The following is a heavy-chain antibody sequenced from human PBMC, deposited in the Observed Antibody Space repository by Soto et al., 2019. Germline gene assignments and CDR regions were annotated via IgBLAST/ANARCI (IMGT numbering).Heavy chain of an antibody. Sequence: EVHLLEAGGNLIQPGGSLRLSCAASGFSFSNYAMSWVRQAPGQGLEWLSAISGPGSTIYYADSVKGRFTISRDNSKNPLYLQMNSLTGENTAVYYCAKMLTMVRGVTGLRDFDFWGQGTLVTVSS. D-gene: IGHD3-10*01. CDR2: ISGPGSTI. CDR1: GFSFSNYA. J-gene: IGHJ4*02. V-gene: IGHV3-23*01. CDR3: AKMLTMVRGVTGLRDFDF.